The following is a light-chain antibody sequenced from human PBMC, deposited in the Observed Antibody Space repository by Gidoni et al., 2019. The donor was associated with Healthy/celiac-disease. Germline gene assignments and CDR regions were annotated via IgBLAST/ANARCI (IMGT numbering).Light chain of an antibody. V-gene: IGKV4-1*01. CDR3: QQYDSTPWT. Sequence: QKPGQPPKLLIYWASTREYGVPDRFSGSGSGTDFTLTISSLQAEEVAVYYCQQYDSTPWTFGQGTKVEIK. J-gene: IGKJ1*01. CDR2: WAS.